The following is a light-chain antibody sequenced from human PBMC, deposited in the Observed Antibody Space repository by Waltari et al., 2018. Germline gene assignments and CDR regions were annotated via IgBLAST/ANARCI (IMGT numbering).Light chain of an antibody. V-gene: IGLV2-11*01. CDR3: CSYAGSYTFVV. CDR2: DVS. Sequence: QSALTQPRSVSGSPGQSVTISCTGTSSDVGGYNYVSWYQQHPGKAPKLMIYDVSKRPSGVPYCFSGSKSGNTASLTIAGLQAEEEADYCCCSYAGSYTFVVFGGGTKLTVL. J-gene: IGLJ2*01. CDR1: SSDVGGYNY.